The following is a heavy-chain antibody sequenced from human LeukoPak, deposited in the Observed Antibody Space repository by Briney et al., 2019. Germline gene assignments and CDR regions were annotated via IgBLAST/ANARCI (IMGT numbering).Heavy chain of an antibody. D-gene: IGHD2-2*01. CDR3: ARDGPVPATADAFDI. Sequence: GESLKISCKASGYDFTTYWIGWVRQMPGQGPEWMGIIYPGDSDTRNSPSFQGQVTISADKSISTVYLQWSSLKASDTAMYYCARDGPVPATADAFDIWGQGTMVTVSS. J-gene: IGHJ3*02. CDR2: IYPGDSDT. V-gene: IGHV5-51*01. CDR1: GYDFTTYW.